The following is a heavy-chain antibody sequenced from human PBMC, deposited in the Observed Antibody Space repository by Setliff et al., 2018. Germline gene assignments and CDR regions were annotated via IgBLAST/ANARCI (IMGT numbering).Heavy chain of an antibody. Sequence: WASVKVSCKASGYSFSTYAMHWVRQAPGQRLEWMGWINGGNGNTKYSQKFQGRITITRDTSASTAYMEMSSLRSEDTAVYYCARGPSFWSGDYMDVWGKGTTVTV. J-gene: IGHJ6*03. CDR2: INGGNGNT. D-gene: IGHD3-3*01. V-gene: IGHV1-3*01. CDR3: ARGPSFWSGDYMDV. CDR1: GYSFSTYA.